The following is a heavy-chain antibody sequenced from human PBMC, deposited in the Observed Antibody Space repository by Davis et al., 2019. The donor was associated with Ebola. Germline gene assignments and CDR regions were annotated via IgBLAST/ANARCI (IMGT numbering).Heavy chain of an antibody. J-gene: IGHJ4*02. CDR1: GFTVSSNY. V-gene: IGHV3-53*01. Sequence: GESLKISCAASGFTVSSNYMSWVRQAPGKGLEWVSVIYIDGTTYYANSVKGRFTISRDNSKNTLYLQMNSLKTEDTAVYYCTGTLYDSSGIHDYWGQGTLVTVSS. CDR3: TGTLYDSSGIHDY. CDR2: IYIDGTT. D-gene: IGHD3-22*01.